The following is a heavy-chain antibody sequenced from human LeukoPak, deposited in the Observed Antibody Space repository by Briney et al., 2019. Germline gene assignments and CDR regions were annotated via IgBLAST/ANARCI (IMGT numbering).Heavy chain of an antibody. J-gene: IGHJ4*02. CDR2: ISYDGSNK. CDR3: ARDNYGDYGDY. CDR1: GFTFSSYA. D-gene: IGHD4-17*01. Sequence: PGGSLRLSCAASGFTFSSYAMSWVRQAPGKGLEWVAVISYDGSNKYYADSVKGRFTISRDNSKNTLYLQMNSLRAEDTAVYYCARDNYGDYGDYWGQGTLVTVSS. V-gene: IGHV3-30-3*01.